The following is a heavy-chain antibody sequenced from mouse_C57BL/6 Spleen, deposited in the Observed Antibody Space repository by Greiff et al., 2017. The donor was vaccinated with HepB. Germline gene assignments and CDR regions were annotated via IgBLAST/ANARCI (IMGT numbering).Heavy chain of an antibody. CDR1: GFNIKDYY. CDR3: ALYYGYDVKAMDY. V-gene: IGHV14-2*01. CDR2: IDPEDGET. J-gene: IGHJ4*01. Sequence: VQLKESGAELVKPGASVKLSCTASGFNIKDYYMHWVKQRTEQGLEWIGRIDPEDGETKYAPKFQGKATITADTSSNTAYLQLSSLTSEDTAVYYCALYYGYDVKAMDYWGQGTSVTVSS. D-gene: IGHD2-2*01.